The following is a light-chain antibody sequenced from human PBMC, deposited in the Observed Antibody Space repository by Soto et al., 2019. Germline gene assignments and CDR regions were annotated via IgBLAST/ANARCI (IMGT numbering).Light chain of an antibody. CDR2: WAS. CDR3: HQYYSSPWT. V-gene: IGKV4-1*01. CDR1: QSVLHSSSDKNF. Sequence: DIVLTQSPDSLAVSLGERATINCKSSQSVLHSSSDKNFLTWYQQKPGQPPKLLIYWASTRESGVPDRFSGSGYGTDVTLTISSLQAEEVAVYYCHQYYSSPWTFGQGTKVEIK. J-gene: IGKJ1*01.